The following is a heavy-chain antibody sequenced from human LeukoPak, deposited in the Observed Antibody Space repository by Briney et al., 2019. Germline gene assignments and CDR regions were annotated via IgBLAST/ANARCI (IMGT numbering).Heavy chain of an antibody. CDR2: IYHDGST. CDR1: GDSMSGTNW. D-gene: IGHD3-22*01. Sequence: SGTLSLTCAVSGDSMSGTNWWSWVRQSPGKGLEWIGEIYHDGSTNYNPSLQSRVSISVDRSKRQFSLRLTSVTAADTAVYYCARQCYDSTSYYFDYWGQGTLVTVSS. J-gene: IGHJ4*02. V-gene: IGHV4-4*02. CDR3: ARQCYDSTSYYFDY.